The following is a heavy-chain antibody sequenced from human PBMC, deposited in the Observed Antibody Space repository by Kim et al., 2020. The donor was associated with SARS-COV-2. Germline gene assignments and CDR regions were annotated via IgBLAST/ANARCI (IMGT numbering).Heavy chain of an antibody. V-gene: IGHV1-18*01. CDR2: ISAYNGNT. Sequence: ASVKVSCKASGYTFTSYGISWVRQAPGQGLEWMGWISAYNGNTNYAQKLQGRVTMTTDTSTSTAYMELRSLRSDDTAVYYCARDADRGGSIAAAGRRSTTRSYWFDPWGQGTLVTVSS. J-gene: IGHJ5*02. CDR3: ARDADRGGSIAAAGRRSTTRSYWFDP. D-gene: IGHD6-13*01. CDR1: GYTFTSYG.